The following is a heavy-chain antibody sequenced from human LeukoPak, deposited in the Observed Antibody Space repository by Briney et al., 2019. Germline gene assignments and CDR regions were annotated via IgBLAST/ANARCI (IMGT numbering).Heavy chain of an antibody. CDR1: GGSISSSSYY. Sequence: PSETLSLTCTVSGGSISSSSYYWGWIRQPPGKGLEWIGSIYYSGSTNYNPSLKSRVTISVDTSKNQFSLRLSSVTAADTAVYYCARLGGTSSGTDYWGQGTLVTVSS. D-gene: IGHD1-14*01. CDR3: ARLGGTSSGTDY. J-gene: IGHJ4*02. V-gene: IGHV4-39*07. CDR2: IYYSGST.